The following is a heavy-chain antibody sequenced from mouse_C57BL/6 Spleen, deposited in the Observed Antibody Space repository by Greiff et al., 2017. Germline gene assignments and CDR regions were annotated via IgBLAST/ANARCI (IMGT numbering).Heavy chain of an antibody. CDR1: GYSFTSYY. Sequence: QVQLKESGPELVKPGASVKISCKASGYSFTSYYIHWVKQRPGQGLEWIGWIYPGSGNTKYNEKFKGKATLTADTSSSTAYMQLSSLTSEDSAVYYCARETAQAKIAYWGQGTLVTVSA. CDR3: ARETAQAKIAY. V-gene: IGHV1-66*01. D-gene: IGHD3-2*02. J-gene: IGHJ3*01. CDR2: IYPGSGNT.